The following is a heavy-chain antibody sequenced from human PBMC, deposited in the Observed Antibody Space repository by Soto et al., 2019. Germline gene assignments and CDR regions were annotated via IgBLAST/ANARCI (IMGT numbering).Heavy chain of an antibody. CDR2: IYYSGST. D-gene: IGHD4-17*01. J-gene: IGHJ3*02. CDR3: AREAYPDYGAAFDS. V-gene: IGHV4-59*08. Sequence: SETLSLTCTVSGGSISGYYWSWIRQPPGKGLEWIGYIYYSGSTNYNPSLKSRVTISVDTSKNQFSLKLSSVTAADTAVYYCAREAYPDYGAAFDSWGQGTMVTVSS. CDR1: GGSISGYY.